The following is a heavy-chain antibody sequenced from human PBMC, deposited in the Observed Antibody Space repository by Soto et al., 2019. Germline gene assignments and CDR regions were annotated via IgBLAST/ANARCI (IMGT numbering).Heavy chain of an antibody. CDR1: GFTFSSYG. V-gene: IGHV3-33*01. Sequence: QVQLVESGGGVVQPGRSLRLSCAASGFTFSSYGMHWGRQAPGKGLEWVAVIWYDGSNKYYADSVKGRFTISRDNSKNTLYLQMNSLRAEDTAVYYCARDGPGLLWFGEYQGYFDYWGQGTLVTVSS. J-gene: IGHJ4*02. D-gene: IGHD3-10*01. CDR2: IWYDGSNK. CDR3: ARDGPGLLWFGEYQGYFDY.